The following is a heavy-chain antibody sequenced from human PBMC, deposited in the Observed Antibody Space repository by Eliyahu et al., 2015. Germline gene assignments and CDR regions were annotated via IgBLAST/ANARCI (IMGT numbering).Heavy chain of an antibody. CDR1: GGSLSGYY. J-gene: IGHJ3*02. Sequence: QVQLQQWGAGLLKPSETLSLTCAVYGGSLSGYYWTWIRQPPGKGLEWIGEIKHSGSTNYNPSLKSRVTISLDMSKNQFSLKLSSVTAADTAVYYCARDGDGAVDIWGQGTMVTVSS. CDR3: ARDGDGAVDI. CDR2: IKHSGST. V-gene: IGHV4-34*01.